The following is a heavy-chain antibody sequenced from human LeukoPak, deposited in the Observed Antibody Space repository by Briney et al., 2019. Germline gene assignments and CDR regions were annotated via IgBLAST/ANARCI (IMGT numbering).Heavy chain of an antibody. D-gene: IGHD5-18*01. CDR1: GYTFTDYY. Sequence: ASVKVSCKASGYTFTDYYMHWVRQAPGQGLEWMGWINPNSRGTDSAPKFQGRFSMTRDTSISTAYMELSRLRSDDTAVYYCARRAREYSHDTFDIWGQGTMVTVSS. V-gene: IGHV1-2*02. J-gene: IGHJ3*02. CDR2: INPNSRGT. CDR3: ARRAREYSHDTFDI.